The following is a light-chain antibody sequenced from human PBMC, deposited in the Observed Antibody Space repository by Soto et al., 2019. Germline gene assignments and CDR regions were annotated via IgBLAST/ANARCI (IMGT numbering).Light chain of an antibody. V-gene: IGKV1-5*03. J-gene: IGKJ2*01. Sequence: DIQMTQSPSTLPASVGDRVTITCRASQTINNWLAWYQQKPGKAPKLLIYKTSSLQSGVPSRFSGSGSGTEFTLTISCLQPDDFATYYCQPYSSYSVYTFGQGTKLEIK. CDR3: QPYSSYSVYT. CDR2: KTS. CDR1: QTINNW.